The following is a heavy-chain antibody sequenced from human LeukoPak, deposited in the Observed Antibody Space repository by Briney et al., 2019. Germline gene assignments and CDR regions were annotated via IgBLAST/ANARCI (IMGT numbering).Heavy chain of an antibody. Sequence: SETLSLTCTVSGGSISSGSYYWSWIRQPAGKGLEWIGRIYTSGSTNYNPSLKSRVTISVDTSKNQFSLKLSSVTAADTAVYYCARASDCGGDCYPMGMDVWGQGTTVTVSS. D-gene: IGHD2-21*02. CDR2: IYTSGST. V-gene: IGHV4-61*02. CDR1: GGSISSGSYY. J-gene: IGHJ6*02. CDR3: ARASDCGGDCYPMGMDV.